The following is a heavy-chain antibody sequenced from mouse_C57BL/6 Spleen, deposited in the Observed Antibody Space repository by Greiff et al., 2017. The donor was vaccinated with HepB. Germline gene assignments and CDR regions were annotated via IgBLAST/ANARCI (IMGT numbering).Heavy chain of an antibody. J-gene: IGHJ3*01. D-gene: IGHD1-1*01. CDR1: GYTFTSYW. CDR2: IDPSESYT. CDR3: ASSPTGAWFAY. V-gene: IGHV1-59*01. Sequence: QVQPQQPGAELVRPGTSVKLSCKASGYTFTSYWMHWVKQRPGQGLEWIGVIDPSESYTNYNQKFKGKATFTVDTSSSPAYMHLSRLTSEDAAVYCSASSPTGAWFAYGGKGTLVTVSA.